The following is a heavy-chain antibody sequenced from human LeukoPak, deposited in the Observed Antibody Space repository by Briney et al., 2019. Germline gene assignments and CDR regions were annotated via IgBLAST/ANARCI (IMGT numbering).Heavy chain of an antibody. Sequence: PGGSLRLSCAASGLTFSSYAMSWVRQAPGKGLEWVSAISGSGSTTYYADSVKGRFTISRDNSKSTLYLQMSSLRAEDTALYYCAKAGYTSSWPLDYWGQGTLVTVSS. J-gene: IGHJ4*02. CDR2: ISGSGSTT. CDR1: GLTFSSYA. CDR3: AKAGYTSSWPLDY. D-gene: IGHD6-13*01. V-gene: IGHV3-23*01.